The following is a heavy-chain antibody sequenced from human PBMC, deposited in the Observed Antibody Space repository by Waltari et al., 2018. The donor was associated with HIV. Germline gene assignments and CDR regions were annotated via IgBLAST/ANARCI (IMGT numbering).Heavy chain of an antibody. J-gene: IGHJ4*02. CDR1: GGTFSSSA. D-gene: IGHD6-6*01. CDR3: ARAIAARPLRLDY. CDR2: IIPIFGTA. V-gene: IGHV1-69*01. Sequence: QVQLVQSGAEEMKRRSSVKVYCKASGGTFSSSATSWVRQAPGQGLEWMGGIIPIFGTANYAQKFQGRVTITADESTSTAYMELSSLRSEDTAVYYCARAIAARPLRLDYWGQGTLVTVSS.